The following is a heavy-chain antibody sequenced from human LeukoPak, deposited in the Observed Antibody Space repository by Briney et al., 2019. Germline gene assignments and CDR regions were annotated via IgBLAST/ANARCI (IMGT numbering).Heavy chain of an antibody. CDR1: GFTFSSYW. D-gene: IGHD3-10*01. CDR2: INSDGSST. J-gene: IGHJ4*02. CDR3: ARGARGSGTASDY. V-gene: IGHV3-74*01. Sequence: GGSLRLSCAASGFTFSSYWMHWVRQAPGKGLVWVSRINSDGSSTNYADFVKGRFTISRDNAKNTLHLQMNSLRAEDTAVYYCARGARGSGTASDYWGQGTLVTVSS.